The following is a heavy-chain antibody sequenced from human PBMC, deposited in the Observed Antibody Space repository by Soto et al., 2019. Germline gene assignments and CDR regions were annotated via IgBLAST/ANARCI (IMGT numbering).Heavy chain of an antibody. D-gene: IGHD2-2*01. Sequence: SETLSLTCTASGGSISSYYWSWIRQPAGKGLEWIGRIYTSGSTNYNPSLKSRVTMSVDTSKNQFSLKLSSVTAADTAVYYCARDGPHCTSCDVRVPWGQGTLVTVSS. CDR1: GGSISSYY. CDR3: ARDGPHCTSCDVRVP. V-gene: IGHV4-4*07. J-gene: IGHJ5*02. CDR2: IYTSGST.